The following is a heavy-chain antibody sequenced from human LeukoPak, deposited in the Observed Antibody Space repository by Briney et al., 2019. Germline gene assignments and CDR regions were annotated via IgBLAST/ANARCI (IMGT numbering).Heavy chain of an antibody. CDR1: GGSISSYY. J-gene: IGHJ4*02. CDR2: IYYSGST. D-gene: IGHD5-12*01. V-gene: IGHV4-59*01. Sequence: SETLSLTCTVSGGSISSYYWSWIRQPPGKGLEWIGYIYYSGSTNYNPSLKSRVTISVDTSKNQFSLKLSPVTAADTAVYYCAREVASAGLDYWGQGTLVTVSS. CDR3: AREVASAGLDY.